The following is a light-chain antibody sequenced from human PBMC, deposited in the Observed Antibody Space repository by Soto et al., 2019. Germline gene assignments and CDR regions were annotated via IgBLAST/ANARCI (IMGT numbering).Light chain of an antibody. J-gene: IGLJ2*01. Sequence: QAVVTQPPSASGTPGQRVTISCSGSSSNIGRNYVSWYQHLPGTAPKLLIYRNNQRPSGVPDRFSGSKSGTSASLAISGIRSEDEADYYCAAWDDSLSDVIFGGGTQLTVL. V-gene: IGLV1-47*01. CDR1: SSNIGRNY. CDR3: AAWDDSLSDVI. CDR2: RNN.